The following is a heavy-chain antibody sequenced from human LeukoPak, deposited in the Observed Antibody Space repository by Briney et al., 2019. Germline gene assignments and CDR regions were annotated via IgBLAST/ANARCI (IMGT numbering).Heavy chain of an antibody. J-gene: IGHJ4*02. CDR3: AREGYCCGSNCYSLLE. V-gene: IGHV1-2*02. Sequence: ASVKVSCKASGYTFNYYYLYWVRQAPGQGLECLGWINPNSGGTHYAQKFQGRVTMTRDTSITTAYMELRRLTSDDTAIYYCAREGYCCGSNCYSLLEWGQGTLVTVSS. D-gene: IGHD2-15*01. CDR2: INPNSGGT. CDR1: GYTFNYYY.